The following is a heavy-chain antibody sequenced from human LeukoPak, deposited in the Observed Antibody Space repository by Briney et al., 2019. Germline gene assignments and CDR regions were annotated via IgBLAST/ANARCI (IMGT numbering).Heavy chain of an antibody. V-gene: IGHV3-48*03. J-gene: IGHJ4*02. Sequence: PGGSLRLSCAASGFTFSSYEMSWVREAPGEGLEWVSYISSSGSTIYYADSVKGGFTISRDNAKNSLYLQMNSLRAEDTAVYYCARDPRYCSGGSCDEGYWGQGTLVTVSS. CDR1: GFTFSSYE. CDR2: ISSSGSTI. D-gene: IGHD2-15*01. CDR3: ARDPRYCSGGSCDEGY.